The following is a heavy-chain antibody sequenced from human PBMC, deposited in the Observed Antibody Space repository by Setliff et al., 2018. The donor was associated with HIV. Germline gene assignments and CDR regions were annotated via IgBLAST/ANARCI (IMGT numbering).Heavy chain of an antibody. Sequence: SVKVSCKASGGTFSSYSFHWVRQAPGQGLEWMGGIIPVFGTPSFAQNFQGRVTITADENMSTAYMELSSLRSDDTAVYFCTSRRELPERRAGFDFWGQGTLVTVSS. CDR1: GGTFSSYS. D-gene: IGHD1-7*01. J-gene: IGHJ4*02. CDR2: IIPVFGTP. V-gene: IGHV1-69*13. CDR3: TSRRELPERRAGFDF.